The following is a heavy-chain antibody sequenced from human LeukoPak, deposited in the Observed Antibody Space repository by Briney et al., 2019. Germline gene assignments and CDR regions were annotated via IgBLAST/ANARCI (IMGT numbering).Heavy chain of an antibody. CDR3: ANSLAYCGGDCYLNAFDI. D-gene: IGHD2-21*01. V-gene: IGHV4-61*02. CDR1: GGSISSGRYY. Sequence: ASQTLSLTCTVSGGSISSGRYYWSWIRQPAGKGLEWIGRIYTSGSTNYNPSLKSRVTISVDTSKNQFSLKLSSVTAADTAVYYCANSLAYCGGDCYLNAFDIWGQGTMVTVSS. CDR2: IYTSGST. J-gene: IGHJ3*02.